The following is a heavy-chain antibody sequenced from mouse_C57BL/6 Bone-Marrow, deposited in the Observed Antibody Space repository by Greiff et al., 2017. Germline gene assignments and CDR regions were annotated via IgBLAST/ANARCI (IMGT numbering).Heavy chain of an antibody. V-gene: IGHV14-1*01. CDR1: GFNIKDYY. CDR2: IDPEDGDT. J-gene: IGHJ3*01. CDR3: TTVSFAY. Sequence: EVQLQQSGAELVRPGASVKLSCTASGFNIKDYYMHWVKQGPEQGLEWIGWIDPEDGDTEYAPKFQGKATMCADTSSNTAYLQLSSLTSEDTAVYYCTTVSFAYWGQGTLVTVSA.